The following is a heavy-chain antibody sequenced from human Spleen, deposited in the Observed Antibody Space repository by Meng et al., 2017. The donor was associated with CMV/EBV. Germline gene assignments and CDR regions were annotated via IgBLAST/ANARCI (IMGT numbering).Heavy chain of an antibody. CDR2: INHSGST. CDR1: GGSFSGYY. D-gene: IGHD5-12*01. Sequence: QWHLQQWGPALLKLSETPSLTCSCYGGSFSGYYWSWIRQHPGKGLEWIGEINHSGSTNYNPSLKSRVTISVDTSKNQFSLKLSSVTAADTAVYYCARGGGEWLRDYWGQGTLVTVSS. CDR3: ARGGGEWLRDY. V-gene: IGHV4-34*01. J-gene: IGHJ4*02.